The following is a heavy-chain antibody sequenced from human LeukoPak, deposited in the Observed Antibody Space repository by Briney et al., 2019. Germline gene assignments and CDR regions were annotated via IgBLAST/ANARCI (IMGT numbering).Heavy chain of an antibody. J-gene: IGHJ5*02. CDR2: ISAYHGNT. D-gene: IGHD6-6*01. Sequence: GASVKVSCKASGYTFTSYGISWVRQAPGQGLEWMGWISAYHGNTNYAQKLQGRVTMTTDTSTSTAYMELRSLRSDDTAVYYCARDPEDSSSPGVDWFDPWGQGTLVTVSS. V-gene: IGHV1-18*01. CDR1: GYTFTSYG. CDR3: ARDPEDSSSPGVDWFDP.